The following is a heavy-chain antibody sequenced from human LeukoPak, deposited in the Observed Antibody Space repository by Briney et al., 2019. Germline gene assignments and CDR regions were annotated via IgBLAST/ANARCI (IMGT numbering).Heavy chain of an antibody. CDR2: INHSGST. V-gene: IGHV4-34*01. CDR3: ARVQHTQWLVRGIDY. J-gene: IGHJ4*02. Sequence: SETLSLTCAVYGESFSGYYWSWIRQPPGKGLEWIGEINHSGSTNYNPSLKSRVTISVDTSKNQFSLKLSSVTAADTAVYYCARVQHTQWLVRGIDYWGQGTLVTVSS. D-gene: IGHD6-19*01. CDR1: GESFSGYY.